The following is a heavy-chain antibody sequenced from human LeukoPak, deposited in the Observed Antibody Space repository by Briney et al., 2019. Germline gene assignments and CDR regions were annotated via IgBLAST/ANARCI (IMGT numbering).Heavy chain of an antibody. CDR2: INPNSGST. J-gene: IGHJ4*02. V-gene: IGHV1-2*02. Sequence: GASVKVSCKASGYTFTGYYMHWVRQAPGQGLEWMGWINPNSGSTNYAQKFQGRVTMTRDTSISTAYMELSRLRSDDTAVYYCARAITMVRGVEFILFYWGQGTLVTVSS. D-gene: IGHD3-10*01. CDR1: GYTFTGYY. CDR3: ARAITMVRGVEFILFY.